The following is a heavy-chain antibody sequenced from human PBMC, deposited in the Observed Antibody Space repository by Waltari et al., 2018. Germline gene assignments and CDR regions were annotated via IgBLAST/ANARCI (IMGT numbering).Heavy chain of an antibody. CDR1: GYTFSSYC. V-gene: IGHV1-18*01. CDR2: ISAYNGNT. J-gene: IGHJ3*02. D-gene: IGHD3-10*01. Sequence: QVQLVQSGVEAKKPGASVKVSFKASGYTFSSYCLSWVRHGPGQAHEWMGWISAYNGNTNYAQKLQGRVTMTTDTSTGTAYMELRSLRSDDTAVYYCARDRIYYYGSGSYYSDAFDIWGQGTMVTVSS. CDR3: ARDRIYYYGSGSYYSDAFDI.